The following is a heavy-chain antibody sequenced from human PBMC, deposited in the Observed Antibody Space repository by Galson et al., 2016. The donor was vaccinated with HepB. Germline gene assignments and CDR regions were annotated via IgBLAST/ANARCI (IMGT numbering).Heavy chain of an antibody. Sequence: SVKVSCKASGNTFTSYGFSWVRQAPGQGLEWMGWISADNGNTNYAQKFQGRVTVTADTSTNTAYMQLRSLRPDDTAVYYCAGVSIMARVRIFDPWGQGTLVTVSS. CDR2: ISADNGNT. CDR3: AGVSIMARVRIFDP. CDR1: GNTFTSYG. V-gene: IGHV1-18*01. D-gene: IGHD5/OR15-5a*01. J-gene: IGHJ5*02.